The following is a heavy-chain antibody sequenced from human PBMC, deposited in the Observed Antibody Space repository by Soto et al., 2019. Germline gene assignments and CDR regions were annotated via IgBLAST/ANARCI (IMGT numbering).Heavy chain of an antibody. D-gene: IGHD2-15*01. V-gene: IGHV3-15*01. Sequence: EVQLVESGGGLVKPGGSLRLSCAASGFTFSNAWMSWVRQAPGKGLEWVGRIKSKTGGGTTDYAAPVKGRFTISRDDSKNTLYLQMNSLKTEDTAVYYCTTGPIVVEVAATPSDYWSQGTLVTVSS. CDR3: TTGPIVVEVAATPSDY. CDR2: IKSKTGGGTT. J-gene: IGHJ4*02. CDR1: GFTFSNAW.